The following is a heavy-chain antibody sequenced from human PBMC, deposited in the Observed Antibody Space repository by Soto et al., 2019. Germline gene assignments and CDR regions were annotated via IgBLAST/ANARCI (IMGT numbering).Heavy chain of an antibody. V-gene: IGHV4-34*01. CDR2: INHSGST. Sequence: QVQLQQWGAGLLKPSETLSLTCAVYGGSFSGYYWSWIRQPPGKGLEWIGEINHSGSTNYNPSLKSRVTIPVDTSKNQFSRKLSSGTAADTAVYYCAVGTTGRYYVRAWFDPWGQGTLVTVSS. D-gene: IGHD3-10*02. CDR1: GGSFSGYY. J-gene: IGHJ5*02. CDR3: AVGTTGRYYVRAWFDP.